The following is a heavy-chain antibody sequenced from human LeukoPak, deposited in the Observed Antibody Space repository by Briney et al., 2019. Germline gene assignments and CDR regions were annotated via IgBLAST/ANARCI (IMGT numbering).Heavy chain of an antibody. CDR1: GFTFSSYA. J-gene: IGHJ4*02. Sequence: IPGGSLRLSCAASGFTFSSYAMSWVRQAPGKGLEWMGGIIPIFGTANYAQKFQGRVTITADKSTSTAYMELSSLRSEDTAVYYCARGFYDYVWGSYRYEGVDYWGQGTLVTVSS. CDR2: IIPIFGTA. D-gene: IGHD3-16*02. V-gene: IGHV1-69*06. CDR3: ARGFYDYVWGSYRYEGVDY.